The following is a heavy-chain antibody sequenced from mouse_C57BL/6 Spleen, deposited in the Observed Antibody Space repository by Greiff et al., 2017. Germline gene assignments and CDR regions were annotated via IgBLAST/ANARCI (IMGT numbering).Heavy chain of an antibody. Sequence: QVQLQQSGAELVKPGASVKISCKASGYAFSSYWMNWVKQRPGKGLEWIGQIYPGDGDTNYNGKFKGKATLTADKSSSTASMQLSSLTSEDSAVYFCASPPPYFCSSYWYFDVWGTGTTVPVSS. D-gene: IGHD1-1*01. V-gene: IGHV1-80*01. CDR1: GYAFSSYW. J-gene: IGHJ1*03. CDR3: ASPPPYFCSSYWYFDV. CDR2: IYPGDGDT.